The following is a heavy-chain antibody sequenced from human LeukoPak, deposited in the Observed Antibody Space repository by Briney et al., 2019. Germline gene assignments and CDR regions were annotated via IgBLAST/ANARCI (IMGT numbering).Heavy chain of an antibody. CDR2: ISSSSSYI. CDR3: ASFATSYSGYDFGL. Sequence: PGGSLRLSCAASGFTFSSYSMNWVRQAPGKGLEWVSSISSSSSYIYYADSVKGRFTISRDNAKNSLYLQMNSLRAEDTAVYYCASFATSYSGYDFGLWGQGTLVTVSS. J-gene: IGHJ4*02. D-gene: IGHD5-12*01. V-gene: IGHV3-21*01. CDR1: GFTFSSYS.